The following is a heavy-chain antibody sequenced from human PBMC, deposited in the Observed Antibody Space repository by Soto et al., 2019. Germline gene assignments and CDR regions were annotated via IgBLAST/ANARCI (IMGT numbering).Heavy chain of an antibody. V-gene: IGHV3-23*01. J-gene: IGHJ4*02. CDR2: SSATGAGT. Sequence: GGSLSLSCAASGFTFSSYGMTWVRQAPGKGLEWVSFSSATGAGTYYADSVKGRFTISRDNSKNTLYLQVTSLRADDTAVYYCAKDRRAGGNYGFYSDFWGQGALVTVSS. D-gene: IGHD1-7*01. CDR3: AKDRRAGGNYGFYSDF. CDR1: GFTFSSYG.